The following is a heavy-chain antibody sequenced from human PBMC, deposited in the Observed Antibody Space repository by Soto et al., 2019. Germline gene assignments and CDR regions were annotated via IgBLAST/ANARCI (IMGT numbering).Heavy chain of an antibody. CDR1: GYNFSSYW. CDR2: VYPGDSDT. D-gene: IGHD2-2*02. V-gene: IGHV5-51*01. CDR3: ARAPYTTSSFDY. J-gene: IGHJ4*02. Sequence: EVQLLQSGAEVRKPGESLNISCKGSGYNFSSYWIGWVRQMPGRGLEYMGIVYPGDSDTRYRPTLQGQVTISVDTSISTAYLQWASLEASDTAMYYCARAPYTTSSFDYWGQGTMVTVSS.